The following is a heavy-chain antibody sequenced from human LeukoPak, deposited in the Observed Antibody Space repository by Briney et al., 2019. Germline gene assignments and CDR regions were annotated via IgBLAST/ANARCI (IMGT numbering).Heavy chain of an antibody. CDR2: ISSSRSST. CDR3: ARGPSIAARYDAFDI. J-gene: IGHJ3*02. Sequence: GSLRLSCAASGFTFSDYYMSWIRQAPGKGLEWVSYISSSRSSTNYADSVKGRFTISRDNAKNSLYLQMNSLRAEDTAVYYCARGPSIAARYDAFDIWGQGTMVTVSS. D-gene: IGHD6-6*01. V-gene: IGHV3-11*06. CDR1: GFTFSDYY.